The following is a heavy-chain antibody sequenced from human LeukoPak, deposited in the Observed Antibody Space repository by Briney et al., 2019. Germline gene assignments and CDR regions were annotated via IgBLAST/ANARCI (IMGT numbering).Heavy chain of an antibody. CDR2: ITSGTTYI. CDR3: ARDNWVDC. Sequence: GGSLRLSCAASGFTFSDYNMNWVRQSPEKGLEWVSSITSGTTYIYYADSVKGRFTISRDNAKNSLYLQMNSLKVEDTAIYYCARDNWVDCWGQGTLVTVSS. J-gene: IGHJ5*01. CDR1: GFTFSDYN. V-gene: IGHV3-21*04.